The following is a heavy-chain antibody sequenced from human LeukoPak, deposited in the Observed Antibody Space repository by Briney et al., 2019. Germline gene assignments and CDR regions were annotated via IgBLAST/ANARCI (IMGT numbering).Heavy chain of an antibody. CDR1: GGTFSSYA. V-gene: IGHV1-69*10. Sequence: SVKVSCKASGGTFSSYAISWVRQAPGQGLEWMGGIIPIFGIANYAQKFQGRVTITADKSTSTAYMELSSLRSEDTAVYYCARDGTRLDCSGGSCEYYFDYWGQGTLVTVSS. J-gene: IGHJ4*02. CDR2: IIPIFGIA. CDR3: ARDGTRLDCSGGSCEYYFDY. D-gene: IGHD2-15*01.